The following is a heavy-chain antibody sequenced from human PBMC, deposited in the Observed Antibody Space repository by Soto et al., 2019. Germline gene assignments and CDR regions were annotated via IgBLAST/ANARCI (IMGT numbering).Heavy chain of an antibody. J-gene: IGHJ4*02. Sequence: SGGSLRLSCAGSGFTFSAYAMSWVRQAPGKGLEWVSSISASAITTYNTDSVRGRFTISRDNSRNTVYLQMNSLRAEDTAVYFCAKPPGFNNVVPAYFDYWGGGTRVTVSS. CDR1: GFTFSAYA. CDR2: ISASAITT. V-gene: IGHV3-23*01. CDR3: AKPPGFNNVVPAYFDY. D-gene: IGHD2-15*01.